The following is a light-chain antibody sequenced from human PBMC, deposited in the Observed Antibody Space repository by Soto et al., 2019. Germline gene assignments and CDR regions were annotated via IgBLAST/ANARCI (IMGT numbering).Light chain of an antibody. CDR1: QDIRNY. J-gene: IGKJ4*01. CDR2: AAS. CDR3: PKYKGAPLT. Sequence: DIQMTQSPSSLSASVGDRVTITCRASQDIRNYLARYQQKPGKVPKLLISAASTLQPRVPSRFSGSGSGTDFTLTISSLQPEDVATYYCPKYKGAPLTFGGGTKVEIK. V-gene: IGKV1-27*01.